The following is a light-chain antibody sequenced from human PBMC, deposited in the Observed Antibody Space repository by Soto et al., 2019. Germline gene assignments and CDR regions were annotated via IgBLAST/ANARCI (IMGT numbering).Light chain of an antibody. V-gene: IGLV2-14*01. CDR2: EVS. CDR1: SSDVGGYNY. CDR3: SSYTSSSLDYV. J-gene: IGLJ1*01. Sequence: QSALTQPASVSGSPGQSITISCTGTSSDVGGYNYVSWYQQHPGKAPNLMIYEVSNRPSGVSNRFSGSKSGNTASLTISGLQAEDEAEYYCSSYTSSSLDYVFGTGTKVTVL.